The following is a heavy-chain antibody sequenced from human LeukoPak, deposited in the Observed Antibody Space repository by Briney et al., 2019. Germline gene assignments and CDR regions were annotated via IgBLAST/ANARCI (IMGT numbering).Heavy chain of an antibody. D-gene: IGHD2-2*01. J-gene: IGHJ4*02. CDR1: GGSFSGYY. V-gene: IGHV4-34*01. CDR2: INHSGST. Sequence: PSETLSLTCAVYGGSFSGYYWSWIRQRPGKGLEWIGEINHSGSTNYNPSLKSRVTISVDTSKNQFSLKLSSVTAADTAVYYCARHFYPIVVVPAAYDYWGQGTLVTVSS. CDR3: ARHFYPIVVVPAAYDY.